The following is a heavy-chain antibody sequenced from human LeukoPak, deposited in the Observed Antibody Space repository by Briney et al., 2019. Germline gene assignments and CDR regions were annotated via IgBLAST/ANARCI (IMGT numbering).Heavy chain of an antibody. CDR1: GFTFSSYW. V-gene: IGHV3-74*01. Sequence: GGSLRLSCAASGFTFSSYWMHWVRQAPGKGLVWVSRINSDGSSTSYADSVKGRFTISRDNAKNTLYLQMNSLRAEDTAVYYCASGQHDFWSGYYDYWGQGTLATVSS. J-gene: IGHJ4*02. CDR3: ASGQHDFWSGYYDY. D-gene: IGHD3-3*01. CDR2: INSDGSST.